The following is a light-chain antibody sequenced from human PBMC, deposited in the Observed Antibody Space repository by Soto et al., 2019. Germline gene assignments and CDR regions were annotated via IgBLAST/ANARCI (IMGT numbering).Light chain of an antibody. CDR2: DDD. Sequence: SYELTQPPSVSVAPGQTARISCGGNDIGSKSVHWSQQKAGQAPVVVVYDDDDRPSGIPDRLSGSNSGDTATLTISRVEAGDEADYYCQVWDSSSDHYVFGSGTKLTVL. CDR3: QVWDSSSDHYV. J-gene: IGLJ1*01. V-gene: IGLV3-21*02. CDR1: DIGSKS.